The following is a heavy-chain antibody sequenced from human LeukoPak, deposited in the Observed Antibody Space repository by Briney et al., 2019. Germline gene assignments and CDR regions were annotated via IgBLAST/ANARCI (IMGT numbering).Heavy chain of an antibody. CDR3: ARLLWFGELLYEGYYFDY. Sequence: SETLFLTCTVSGGSISSYYWSWVRQPPGKGLEWVGYIYYSGSTNYNPSLKRRVTISVDTSKNQFSLKLSSVTAADTAVYYCARLLWFGELLYEGYYFDYWGQGTLVTVSS. D-gene: IGHD3-10*01. J-gene: IGHJ4*02. V-gene: IGHV4-59*01. CDR2: IYYSGST. CDR1: GGSISSYY.